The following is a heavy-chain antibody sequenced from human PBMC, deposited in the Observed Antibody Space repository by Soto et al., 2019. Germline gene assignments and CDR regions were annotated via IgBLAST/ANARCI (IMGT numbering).Heavy chain of an antibody. J-gene: IGHJ4*02. CDR1: GFTFSSYA. CDR3: ARDPEAYCGGDCYSPVDY. V-gene: IGHV3-30-3*01. CDR2: ISYDGSNK. D-gene: IGHD2-21*02. Sequence: GGSLRLSCAASGFTFSSYAMHWVRQAPGKGLGWVAVISYDGSNKYYADSVKGRFTISRDNSKNTLYLQMNSLRAEDTAVYYCARDPEAYCGGDCYSPVDYWGQGTLVTVSS.